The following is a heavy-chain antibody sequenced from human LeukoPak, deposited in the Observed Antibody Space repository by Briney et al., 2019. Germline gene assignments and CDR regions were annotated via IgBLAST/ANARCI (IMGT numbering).Heavy chain of an antibody. CDR1: GGSFSGYY. Sequence: SETLSLTCAVYGGSFSGYYWSWIRQPPGKGLEWIGEINHSGSTNYNPSPKSRVTISVDTSKNQFSLKLSSVTAADTAVYYCARGSWGTYYYDSSGYYLRKPFDYWGQGTLVTVSS. J-gene: IGHJ4*02. D-gene: IGHD3-22*01. CDR3: ARGSWGTYYYDSSGYYLRKPFDY. CDR2: INHSGST. V-gene: IGHV4-34*01.